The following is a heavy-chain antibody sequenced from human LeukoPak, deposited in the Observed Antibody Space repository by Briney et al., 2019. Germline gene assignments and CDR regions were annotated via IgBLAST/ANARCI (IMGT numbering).Heavy chain of an antibody. J-gene: IGHJ3*02. CDR3: ARAEGYCSSTSCSTDAFDI. CDR2: IYYSGST. Sequence: PSETLSLTCTVSGGSISSSSYYWGWIRQPPGKGLEWIGSIYYSGSTYYNPSLKSRVTISVDTSKNQFSLKLSSVTAADTAVYYCARAEGYCSSTSCSTDAFDIWGQGTMVTVSS. CDR1: GGSISSSSYY. V-gene: IGHV4-39*07. D-gene: IGHD2-2*01.